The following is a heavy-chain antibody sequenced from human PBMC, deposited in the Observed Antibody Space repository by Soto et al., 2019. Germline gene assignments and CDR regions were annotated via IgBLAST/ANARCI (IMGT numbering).Heavy chain of an antibody. CDR2: ISAYNGNT. V-gene: IGHV1-18*01. CDR3: ARTVTGYYDSSGYYSSFDY. D-gene: IGHD3-22*01. Sequence: ASVKVSCKASGYTFTSYGISWVRRAPGQGLEWMGWISAYNGNTNYAQKLQGRVTMTTDTSTSTAYMELRGLRSDDTAVYYCARTVTGYYDSSGYYSSFDYWGQGTLVTVSS. CDR1: GYTFTSYG. J-gene: IGHJ4*02.